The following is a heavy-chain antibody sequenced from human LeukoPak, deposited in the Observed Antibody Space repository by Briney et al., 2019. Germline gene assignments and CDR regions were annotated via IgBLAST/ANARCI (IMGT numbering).Heavy chain of an antibody. Sequence: GGSLRLSCAASGFTFSSYWMSWVRQAPGKGLEWVANIKQDGSEKNYVDSVKGRLTISRDNAKNPLVLQMDSLRDEDTAVYYCARGKSWVDCWGQGTLVTVSS. CDR3: ARGKSWVDC. V-gene: IGHV3-7*01. J-gene: IGHJ4*02. CDR2: IKQDGSEK. D-gene: IGHD3-10*01. CDR1: GFTFSSYW.